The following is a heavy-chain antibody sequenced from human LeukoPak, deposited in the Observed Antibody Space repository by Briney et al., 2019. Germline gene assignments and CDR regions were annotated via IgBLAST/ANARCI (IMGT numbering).Heavy chain of an antibody. CDR3: ARAALYYYGMDV. CDR2: ISSSSSTI. CDR1: GFTFSSYR. J-gene: IGHJ6*02. D-gene: IGHD2-15*01. V-gene: IGHV3-48*02. Sequence: GGSLRLSCAASGFTFSSYRMNWVRQAPGKGLEWVSYISSSSSTIYYADSVKGRFTISRDNAKNSLYLQMNSLRDEDTAVYYCARAALYYYGMDVWGQGTTVTVSS.